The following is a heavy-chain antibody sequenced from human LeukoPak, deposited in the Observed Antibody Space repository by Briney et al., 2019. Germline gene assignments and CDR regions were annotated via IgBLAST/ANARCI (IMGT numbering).Heavy chain of an antibody. CDR2: IYYSGST. V-gene: IGHV4-59*01. D-gene: IGHD6-19*01. Sequence: SETLSLTCTVSGGSISSYYWSWIRQPPGKGLEWIGYIYYSGSTNYNPSLKSRVTISVDTSKNQFSLKLSSVTAADTAAYYCARGGDSSGWYDWSIDYWGQGTLVTVSS. J-gene: IGHJ4*02. CDR1: GGSISSYY. CDR3: ARGGDSSGWYDWSIDY.